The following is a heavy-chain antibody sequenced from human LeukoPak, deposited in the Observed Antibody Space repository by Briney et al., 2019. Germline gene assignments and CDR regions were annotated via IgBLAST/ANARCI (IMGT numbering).Heavy chain of an antibody. Sequence: RGSLRLSCAASGFTFSSYEMNWVRQAPGKGLEWVSYISSSGSTIYYADSVKGRFTISKDNAKNSLYLQMNSLRAEDTAVYYCARQYCSGGSGGLDYWGQGTLVTVSS. V-gene: IGHV3-48*03. CDR2: ISSSGSTI. J-gene: IGHJ4*02. D-gene: IGHD2-15*01. CDR3: ARQYCSGGSGGLDY. CDR1: GFTFSSYE.